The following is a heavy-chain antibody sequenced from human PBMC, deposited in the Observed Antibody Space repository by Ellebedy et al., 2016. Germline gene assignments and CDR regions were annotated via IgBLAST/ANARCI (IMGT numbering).Heavy chain of an antibody. J-gene: IGHJ4*02. V-gene: IGHV1-18*01. D-gene: IGHD6-6*01. CDR1: GYTFTSYG. CDR3: ARDLYLRIAARGALGY. Sequence: ASVKVSXKASGYTFTSYGISWVRQAPGQGLEWMGWISAYNGNTNYAQKLQGRVTMTTDTSTSTAYMELRSLRSDDTAVYYCARDLYLRIAARGALGYWGQGTLVTVSS. CDR2: ISAYNGNT.